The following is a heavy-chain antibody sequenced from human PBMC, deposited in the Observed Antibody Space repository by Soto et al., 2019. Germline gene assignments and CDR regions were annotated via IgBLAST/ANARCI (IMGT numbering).Heavy chain of an antibody. V-gene: IGHV4-31*03. J-gene: IGHJ4*02. CDR3: ARVVSGSYFDW. CDR2: IYYRGTT. D-gene: IGHD1-26*01. CDR1: GGPISTGGHF. Sequence: QVQLEESGPGLVKAPQTLSLTCTVSGGPISTGGHFWSWIRQHPKKGLEWIGYIYYRGTTHYNASLKSRATVSVDTSKNQFSLKLTSVTAADTAVYYCARVVSGSYFDWWGQGTLVTVSS.